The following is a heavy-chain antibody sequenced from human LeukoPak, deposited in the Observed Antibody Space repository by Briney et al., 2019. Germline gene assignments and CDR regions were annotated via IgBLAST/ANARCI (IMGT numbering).Heavy chain of an antibody. CDR1: GGTFSSYA. V-gene: IGHV7-4-1*02. CDR2: INTNTGNP. Sequence: ASVKVSCKASGGTFSSYAISWVRQAPGQGLEWMGWINTNTGNPTYAQGFTGRFVFSLDTSVSTAYLQISSLKAEDTAVYYCARASSSSWKGNWFDPWGQGTLVTVSS. CDR3: ARASSSSWKGNWFDP. D-gene: IGHD6-13*01. J-gene: IGHJ5*02.